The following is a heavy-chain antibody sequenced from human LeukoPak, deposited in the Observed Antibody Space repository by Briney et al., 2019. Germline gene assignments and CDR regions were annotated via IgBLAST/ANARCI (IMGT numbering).Heavy chain of an antibody. D-gene: IGHD3-10*01. V-gene: IGHV3-74*01. J-gene: IGHJ4*02. CDR1: GFTFSTYW. CDR2: INSDGSST. Sequence: GGSLRPSCAASGFTFSTYWMHWVRQGPGKGLVWVSLINSDGSSTTYADSVKGRFTISRDNAKNTLYLQMNSLRAEDTAVYYCARVTTMAIDYWGQGTLVTVSS. CDR3: ARVTTMAIDY.